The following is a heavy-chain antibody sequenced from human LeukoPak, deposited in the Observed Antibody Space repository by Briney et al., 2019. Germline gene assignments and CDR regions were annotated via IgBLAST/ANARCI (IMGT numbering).Heavy chain of an antibody. Sequence: GGSLRLSCAASGFTFSSYAMSWVRQAPGKGLEWVSGISGSGGSTYYADSVNGRFTISRDNSKSTLYLQMHSLRAGDTAVYYCAKASSSGSYGVYYFDCWGQGTPVTVSS. J-gene: IGHJ4*02. CDR1: GFTFSSYA. D-gene: IGHD6-19*01. CDR2: ISGSGGST. V-gene: IGHV3-23*01. CDR3: AKASSSGSYGVYYFDC.